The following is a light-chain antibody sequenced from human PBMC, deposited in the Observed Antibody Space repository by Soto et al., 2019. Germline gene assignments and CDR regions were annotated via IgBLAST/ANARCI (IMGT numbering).Light chain of an antibody. Sequence: EIVLTQSPATLSLSPGERATLSCRASQTVSSSLAWYQQKPGQAPRLLIYGASTRATGIPARFSGSGSGTEFTLTISNLQSEDFAVYYCQQYNNWPPWTFGQGTKVDIK. J-gene: IGKJ1*01. CDR2: GAS. CDR1: QTVSSS. CDR3: QQYNNWPPWT. V-gene: IGKV3-15*01.